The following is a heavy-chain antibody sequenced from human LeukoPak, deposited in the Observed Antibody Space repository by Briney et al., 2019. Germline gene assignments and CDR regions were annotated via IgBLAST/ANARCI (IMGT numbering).Heavy chain of an antibody. D-gene: IGHD3-10*01. CDR3: ARSGVGDYYGSGSYLF. V-gene: IGHV4-38-2*02. CDR1: GYSISSGYY. J-gene: IGHJ4*02. CDR2: IHHSGST. Sequence: PSETLSLTCTVSGYSISSGYYWGWIRQPPGKGLEWIGSIHHSGSTYYNPSLKSRVTISVDTSKNQFSLKLSSVTAADTAVYYCARSGVGDYYGSGSYLFWGQGTLVTVSS.